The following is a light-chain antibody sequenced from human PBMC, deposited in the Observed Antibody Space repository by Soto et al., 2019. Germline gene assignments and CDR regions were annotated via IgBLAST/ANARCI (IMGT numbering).Light chain of an antibody. V-gene: IGKV3-20*01. CDR2: GTS. CDR1: QSVNSNY. CDR3: QQYGSSPLYT. J-gene: IGKJ2*01. Sequence: EIVLTQSPGTLSLSPGERATLSCRASQSVNSNYLACYHQKPGQAPRLLIYGTSSTATGIPDRFSGSGYGTDFTLPISRLEPEDFAVYYCQQYGSSPLYTFGHGTKLEIK.